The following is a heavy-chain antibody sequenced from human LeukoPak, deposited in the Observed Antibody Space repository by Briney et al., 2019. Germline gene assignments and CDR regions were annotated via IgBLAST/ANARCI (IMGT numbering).Heavy chain of an antibody. V-gene: IGHV3-23*01. CDR1: GFTFSAYA. J-gene: IGHJ4*02. CDR2: IGSDNKP. D-gene: IGHD1-1*01. Sequence: HSGGSLILSCAASGFTFSAYAMTWVRQAPGKGLEWVSSIGSDNKPHYSESVKGRFTISRDNSKNTLYLQMNSLRVEDTAIYYCARDRWNPYCFDYWGQGTLITVSS. CDR3: ARDRWNPYCFDY.